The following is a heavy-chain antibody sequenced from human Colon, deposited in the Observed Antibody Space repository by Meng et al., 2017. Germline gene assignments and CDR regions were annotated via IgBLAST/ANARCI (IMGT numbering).Heavy chain of an antibody. Sequence: QVELQESGPGLVKPSGTLSLTCAVSGGSISSSNWWSWVRQPPGKGLEWIGEIYHSGSTNYNPSLKSRVTISVDKSKNQFSLKLSSVTAADTAVYYCASFPPPGKQWLVTDYWGQGTLVTVSS. V-gene: IGHV4-4*02. CDR3: ASFPPPGKQWLVTDY. CDR2: IYHSGST. D-gene: IGHD6-19*01. CDR1: GGSISSSNW. J-gene: IGHJ4*02.